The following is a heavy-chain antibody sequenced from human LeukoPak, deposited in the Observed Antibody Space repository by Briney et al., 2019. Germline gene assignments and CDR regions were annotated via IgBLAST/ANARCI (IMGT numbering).Heavy chain of an antibody. J-gene: IGHJ4*02. CDR1: GDSVSSNSAA. CDR2: TYYRSKWYN. Sequence: SSQTLSLTCAISGDSVSSNSAAWNWIRQSPSRGLEWLGRTYYRSKWYNDYAVSVKGRITINPDTSKNQLSLQLNSVTPEDTAVYYCARVVAAAGSQHYFDYWGQGTLVTVSS. D-gene: IGHD6-13*01. V-gene: IGHV6-1*01. CDR3: ARVVAAAGSQHYFDY.